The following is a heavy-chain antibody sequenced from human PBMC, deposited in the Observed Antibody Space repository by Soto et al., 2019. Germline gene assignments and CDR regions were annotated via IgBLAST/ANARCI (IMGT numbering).Heavy chain of an antibody. D-gene: IGHD3-16*01. CDR1: GDSVTSVSDY. CDR3: AGGVGFGYYYYMDL. V-gene: IGHV4-61*01. Sequence: SETLSLTCTVSGDSVTSVSDYWSWIRQPPGKGLEWIGYIYYSGSADYNPSLGSRVTISIDTSKNQFSLKLTSVTAADTAVYYCAGGVGFGYYYYMDLWGQGTTVT. J-gene: IGHJ6*03. CDR2: IYYSGSA.